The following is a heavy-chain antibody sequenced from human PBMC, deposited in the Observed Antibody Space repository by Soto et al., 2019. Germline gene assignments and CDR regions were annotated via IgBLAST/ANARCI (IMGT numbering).Heavy chain of an antibody. Sequence: ASVKVSCKASGYTFTSYGISWVRQAPGQGLEWMGWISAYNGNTNYAQKLQGRVTMTTDTSTSTAYMELRSLGSDDTAVYYCARGDYYDSSGYYYPFDYWGQGTLVTVSS. J-gene: IGHJ4*02. CDR1: GYTFTSYG. CDR2: ISAYNGNT. D-gene: IGHD3-22*01. V-gene: IGHV1-18*01. CDR3: ARGDYYDSSGYYYPFDY.